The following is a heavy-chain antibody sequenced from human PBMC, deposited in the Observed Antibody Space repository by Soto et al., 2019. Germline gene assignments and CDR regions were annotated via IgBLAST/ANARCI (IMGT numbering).Heavy chain of an antibody. Sequence: ASVKVSCKASGYTFTSYDINWVRQATGQGLEWMGWMNPNSGNTGYARKFQGRVTMTRNTSISTAYMELSSLRSEDTAVYYCARGGYYGDYDWFDPWGQGTMVTVSS. CDR1: GYTFTSYD. J-gene: IGHJ5*02. CDR2: MNPNSGNT. D-gene: IGHD4-17*01. CDR3: ARGGYYGDYDWFDP. V-gene: IGHV1-8*01.